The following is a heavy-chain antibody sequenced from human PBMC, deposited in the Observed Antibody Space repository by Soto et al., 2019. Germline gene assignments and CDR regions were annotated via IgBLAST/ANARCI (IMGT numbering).Heavy chain of an antibody. Sequence: SETLSLTCTVAGTSISCGGYFWTWIRQHPGKGLEWIGNIYDSGSTYYNPSLKSRVTISVDTSKNQFSLKLSSVTAADTAVYYCARAYSSSWNYYYYYYMDVWGKGTTVTVSS. D-gene: IGHD6-13*01. V-gene: IGHV4-31*03. CDR3: ARAYSSSWNYYYYYYMDV. J-gene: IGHJ6*03. CDR1: GTSISCGGYF. CDR2: IYDSGST.